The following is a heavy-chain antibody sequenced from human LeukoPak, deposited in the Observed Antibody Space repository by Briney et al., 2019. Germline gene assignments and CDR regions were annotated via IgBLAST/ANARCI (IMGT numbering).Heavy chain of an antibody. Sequence: GRSLRLSCAASGFTFDDYAMHWVRQGPGKSLEWVSGISSNSGSIGYADSVKGRFTISRDNAKNSLYLQMNSLRAEDTALYYCAKGPEMDLQQWLMFPFDYWGQGTLVTVSS. CDR3: AKGPEMDLQQWLMFPFDY. CDR1: GFTFDDYA. V-gene: IGHV3-9*01. D-gene: IGHD6-19*01. CDR2: ISSNSGSI. J-gene: IGHJ4*02.